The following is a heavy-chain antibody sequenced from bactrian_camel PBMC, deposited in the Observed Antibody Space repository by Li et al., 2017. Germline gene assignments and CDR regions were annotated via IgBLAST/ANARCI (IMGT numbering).Heavy chain of an antibody. CDR3: AAEVFPCRSYSDYAEH. CDR2: IYTVDGST. D-gene: IGHD4*01. J-gene: IGHJ4*01. CDR1: GYVYTNKC. V-gene: IGHV3S54*01. Sequence: HVQLVESGGDSVQAGGSLRLSCVASGYVYTNKCMAWFRQAPGKEREAVTSIYTVDGSTYYADSVKGRFSISRDNAKNTIYLQMDNLKPDDSAVYYCAAEVFPCRSYSDYAEHWGQGTQVTVS.